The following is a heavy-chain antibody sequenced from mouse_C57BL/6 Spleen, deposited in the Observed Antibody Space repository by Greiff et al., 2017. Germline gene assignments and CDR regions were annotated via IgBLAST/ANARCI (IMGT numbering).Heavy chain of an antibody. CDR2: IDPSDSYT. CDR1: GYTFTSYW. D-gene: IGHD4-1*01. Sequence: VQLQQPGAELVRPGTSVKLSCKASGYTFTSYWMHWVKQRPGQGLEWIGVIDPSDSYTNYNQKFKGKATLTVDTSSSTAYMQLSSLTSEDSAVYYCARGELGRREYYFDYWGQGTTLTVSS. J-gene: IGHJ2*01. V-gene: IGHV1-59*01. CDR3: ARGELGRREYYFDY.